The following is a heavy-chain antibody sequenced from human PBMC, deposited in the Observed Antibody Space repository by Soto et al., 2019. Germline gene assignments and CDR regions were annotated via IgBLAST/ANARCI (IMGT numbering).Heavy chain of an antibody. D-gene: IGHD2-2*01. Sequence: SETLSLTCTVSGGSISSYYWSWIRKPPGKGLEWIGYIYYSGSTNYNPSLMSRVTISVDTSKNQFSLKLSSVTAADTAVYSCARVVQAAISAFDIWGQGTMVTV. CDR2: IYYSGST. V-gene: IGHV4-59*08. J-gene: IGHJ3*02. CDR1: GGSISSYY. CDR3: ARVVQAAISAFDI.